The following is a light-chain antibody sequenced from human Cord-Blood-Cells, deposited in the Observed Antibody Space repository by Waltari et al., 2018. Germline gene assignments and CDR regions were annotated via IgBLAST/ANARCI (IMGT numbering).Light chain of an antibody. CDR3: QQSYSTPRT. CDR2: AAS. Sequence: DIQMTQSPSSLSASVGDRVTITCRASQSISSYLNWYQQKPGKAPKLLIHAASSLQSGVQSRFSGSGSGTDFTLTISSLQPEDFATYYCQQSYSTPRTFGQGTKLEIK. V-gene: IGKV1-39*01. CDR1: QSISSY. J-gene: IGKJ2*01.